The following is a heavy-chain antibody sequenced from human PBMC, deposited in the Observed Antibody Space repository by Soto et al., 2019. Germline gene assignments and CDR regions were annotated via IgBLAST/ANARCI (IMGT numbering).Heavy chain of an antibody. CDR3: ARAIVVPAASPRGWFDP. J-gene: IGHJ5*02. CDR2: INHSGST. D-gene: IGHD2-2*01. CDR1: GGSFSGYY. Sequence: QVQLQQWGAGLLKPSETLSLTCAVYGGSFSGYYWSWIRQPPWKGLEWIGEINHSGSTNYNASLKSRVTISVDTSKNQFSLKLSSVTAADTAVYYCARAIVVPAASPRGWFDPWGQGTLVTVSS. V-gene: IGHV4-34*01.